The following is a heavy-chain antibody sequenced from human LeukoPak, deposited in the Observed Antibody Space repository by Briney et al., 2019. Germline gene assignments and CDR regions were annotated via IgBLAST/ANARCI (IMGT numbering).Heavy chain of an antibody. Sequence: GGSLRLSRAPSGFSVSTHYMNWVRQAPGKGLEWVSVIDSADNTYYADSVKGRFTISRDNSNNTVFLQLNSVRAEDTAVYYCARRGGYSGHDFGGGIEGYFDPWGQGTVVTVSS. CDR1: GFSVSTHY. J-gene: IGHJ4*02. D-gene: IGHD5-12*01. V-gene: IGHV3-53*01. CDR3: ARRGGYSGHDFGGGIEGYFDP. CDR2: IDSADNT.